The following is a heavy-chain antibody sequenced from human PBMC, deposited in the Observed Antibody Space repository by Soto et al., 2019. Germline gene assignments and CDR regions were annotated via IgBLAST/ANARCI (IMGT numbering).Heavy chain of an antibody. D-gene: IGHD1-26*01. CDR3: VRSKVGATTAGAFDI. CDR1: GFTFSDHY. J-gene: IGHJ3*02. CDR2: TRNKANSYTT. V-gene: IGHV3-72*01. Sequence: LRLSCAASGFTFSDHYMDWVRQAPGKGLEWVGRTRNKANSYTTEYAASVKGRFTISRDDSKNSLYLQMNSLKAEDTAVYYCVRSKVGATTAGAFDIWGQGTMVTVSS.